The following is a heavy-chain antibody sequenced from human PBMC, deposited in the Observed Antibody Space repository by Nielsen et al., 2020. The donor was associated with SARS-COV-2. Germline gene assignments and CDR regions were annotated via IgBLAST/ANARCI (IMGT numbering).Heavy chain of an antibody. V-gene: IGHV7-4-1*02. Sequence: ASVKVSCKASGYSFNMYTMNWVRQAPGQGLEWMGWINTKTGDPTYAQGFSGRFVFSVDTSVTTAYLQISSLEAEDTAVYYCARKTCGSTSCPFGYWGQGTQVIVSS. CDR1: GYSFNMYT. CDR2: INTKTGDP. D-gene: IGHD2-2*01. J-gene: IGHJ4*02. CDR3: ARKTCGSTSCPFGY.